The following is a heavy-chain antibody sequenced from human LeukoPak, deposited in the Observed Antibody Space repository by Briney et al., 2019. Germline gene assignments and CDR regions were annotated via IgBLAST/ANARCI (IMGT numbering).Heavy chain of an antibody. CDR2: FDPEDGET. CDR1: GYALTELS. V-gene: IGHV1-24*01. Sequence: VASVKVSCKVSGYALTELSMHWVRQAPGKGLEWMGGFDPEDGETIYAQKFQGRVTMTEDTSTDTAYMELSSLRSEDTAVYYCATDLVMAYYYGMDVWGQGTTVTVSS. D-gene: IGHD2-8*01. J-gene: IGHJ6*02. CDR3: ATDLVMAYYYGMDV.